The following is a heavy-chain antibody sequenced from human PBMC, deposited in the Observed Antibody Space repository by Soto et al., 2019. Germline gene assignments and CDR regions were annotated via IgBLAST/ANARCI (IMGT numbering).Heavy chain of an antibody. V-gene: IGHV1-3*05. CDR1: GYTFTSYA. CDR3: ARGVAPYYFDH. D-gene: IGHD2-15*01. J-gene: IGHJ4*02. CDR2: INAGNGNT. Sequence: QVQLVQSGAEEKKPGASVKVSCKASGYTFTSYAMHWVRQAPGQRLEWMGWINAGNGNTKYSQKFQGRVTITRDTSASTAYMELSSLRSEDTTVYYCARGVAPYYFDHWGQGTLVTVSS.